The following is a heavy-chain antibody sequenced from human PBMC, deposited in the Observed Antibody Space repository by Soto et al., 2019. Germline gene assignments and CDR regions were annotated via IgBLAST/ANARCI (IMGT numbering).Heavy chain of an antibody. CDR3: ARDVSSRRALDAFDI. CDR2: ISAYNGNT. V-gene: IGHV1-18*01. CDR1: GYTFTSYG. J-gene: IGHJ3*02. D-gene: IGHD6-13*01. Sequence: ASVKVSCKASGYTFTSYGISWVRQAPGQGLEWMGWISAYNGNTNYAQKLQGRVTMTTDTSTSTAYMELRSLRSDDTAVYYCARDVSSRRALDAFDIWGQGTMVTVSS.